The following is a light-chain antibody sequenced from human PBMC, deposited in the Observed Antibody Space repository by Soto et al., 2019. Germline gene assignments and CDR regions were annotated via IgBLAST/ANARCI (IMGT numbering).Light chain of an antibody. CDR2: GVS. V-gene: IGKV3-20*01. Sequence: IVLTQSPGTLSLSPGEGATLSCRASQSITTHYLAWYQQKPGQTPRLLIYGVSRRATGIPDRFSGSGSGTDFTLTIRRLEPEDFAVYYFQHYGSSPRFGQGTKVEIK. J-gene: IGKJ1*01. CDR3: QHYGSSPR. CDR1: QSITTHY.